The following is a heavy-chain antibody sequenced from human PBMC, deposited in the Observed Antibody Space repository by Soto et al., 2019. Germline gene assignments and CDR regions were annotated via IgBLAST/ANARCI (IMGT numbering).Heavy chain of an antibody. CDR1: GGSFSGYY. V-gene: IGHV4-34*01. J-gene: IGHJ4*02. CDR3: ARGPKGDYGRSLDY. CDR2: INHSGST. D-gene: IGHD4-17*01. Sequence: SETLSLTCAVYGGSFSGYYWSWIRQPPGKGLEWIGEINHSGSTNYNPSLKSRVTISVDTSKNQFSLKLSSVTAADTAVYYCARGPKGDYGRSLDYWGQGTLVTVSS.